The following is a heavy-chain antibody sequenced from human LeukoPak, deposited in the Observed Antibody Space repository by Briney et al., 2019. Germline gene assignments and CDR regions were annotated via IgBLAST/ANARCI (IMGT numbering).Heavy chain of an antibody. CDR2: IYPGDSDT. J-gene: IGHJ6*03. V-gene: IGHV5-51*01. CDR3: ARQVPKIINQYYMDV. CDR1: GYTFTNSW. Sequence: GESLKISCKSSGYTFTNSWIAWVRQMPGKGLEWMGIIYPGDSDTRYSPSFQGQATFSADKSISTAYLQWSSLKASDTAIYYCARQVPKIINQYYMDVWGKGTTVTVS. D-gene: IGHD1-14*01.